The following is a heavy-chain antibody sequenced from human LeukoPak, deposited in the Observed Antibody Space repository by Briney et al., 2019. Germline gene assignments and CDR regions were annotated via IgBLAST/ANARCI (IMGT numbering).Heavy chain of an antibody. V-gene: IGHV4-61*01. CDR2: IYYSGST. CDR1: GGSISSGSYY. D-gene: IGHD6-13*01. Sequence: SETLSLTCTVSGGSISSGSYYWSWIRQPPGKGLEWIGYIYYSGSTNYNPSLKSRVTISVDTSKNQFSLKLSSVTAADTAVYYCARTPGVAAALDYWGQGTLVTVSS. CDR3: ARTPGVAAALDY. J-gene: IGHJ4*02.